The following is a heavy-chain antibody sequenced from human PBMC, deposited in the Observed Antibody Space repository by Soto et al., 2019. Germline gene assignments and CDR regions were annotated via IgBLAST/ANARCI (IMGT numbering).Heavy chain of an antibody. V-gene: IGHV1-46*01. CDR3: ARGRRGVSSGYYYYYGMDV. CDR1: GYTFTSYY. Sequence: GASVKVSCKASGYTFTSYYMHWVRQAPGQGLEWMGIINPSGGSTSYAQKFQGRVTMTRDTSTSTVYMELSSLRSEDTAVYYCARGRRGVSSGYYYYYGMDVWGQGTTVTVSS. CDR2: INPSGGST. J-gene: IGHJ6*02. D-gene: IGHD6-19*01.